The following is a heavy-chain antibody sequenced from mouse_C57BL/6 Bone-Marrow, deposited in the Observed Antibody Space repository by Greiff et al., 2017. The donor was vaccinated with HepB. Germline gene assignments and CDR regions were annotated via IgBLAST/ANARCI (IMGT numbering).Heavy chain of an antibody. CDR3: ARDDPYDYDFFAY. CDR2: ISYDGSN. CDR1: GYSITSGYY. J-gene: IGHJ3*01. V-gene: IGHV3-6*01. D-gene: IGHD2-4*01. Sequence: EVHLVESGPGLVKPSQSLSLTCSVTGYSITSGYYWNWIRQFPGNKLEWMGYISYDGSNNYNPSLKNRISITRDTSKNQFFLKLNSVTTEDTATYYCARDDPYDYDFFAYWGQGTLVTVSA.